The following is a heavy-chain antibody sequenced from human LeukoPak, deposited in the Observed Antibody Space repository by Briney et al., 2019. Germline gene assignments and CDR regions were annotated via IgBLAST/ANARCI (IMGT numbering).Heavy chain of an antibody. V-gene: IGHV4-39*01. D-gene: IGHD3-10*01. CDR2: IYYSGST. CDR1: GGSISSSSYY. J-gene: IGHJ5*02. CDR3: AIRGGSRTS. Sequence: SETLSLTCTVSGGSISSSSYYWGWIRQPPGKGLEWIGSIYYSGSTYYNPSLKSRVTISVDTSKDQFSLKLSSVTAADTAVYYCAIRGGSRTSWGQGTLVTVSS.